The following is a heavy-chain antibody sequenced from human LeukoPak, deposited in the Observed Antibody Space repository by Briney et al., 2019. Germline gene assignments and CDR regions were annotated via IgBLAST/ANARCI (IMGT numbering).Heavy chain of an antibody. J-gene: IGHJ4*02. CDR3: AKWGDYDVLTGYYVSDY. V-gene: IGHV3-23*01. CDR1: GFTFSNYA. D-gene: IGHD3-9*01. CDR2: ITGSGGNT. Sequence: GASLRLSCAASGFTFSNYAMSWVRQAPGKGLEWVPAITGSGGNTYYADSVKGRFTIFRDNSKNTVFLQMNSLRAEDTAVYYCAKWGDYDVLTGYYVSDYWGQGTLVTVSS.